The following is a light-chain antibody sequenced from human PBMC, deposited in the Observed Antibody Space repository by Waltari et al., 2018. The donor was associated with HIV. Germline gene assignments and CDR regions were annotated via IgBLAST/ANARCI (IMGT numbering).Light chain of an antibody. J-gene: IGLJ2*01. Sequence: QSVLTQPPSASGTPGQRVTISCSGSSSNIGSDAVNWYQQFPGTAPKVLIYSNDQPPSGVPDLFSGSKSGTSASLAINGLQSEDEADYYCVVWDARLNGLVFGGGTKLTVL. V-gene: IGLV1-44*01. CDR2: SND. CDR1: SSNIGSDA. CDR3: VVWDARLNGLV.